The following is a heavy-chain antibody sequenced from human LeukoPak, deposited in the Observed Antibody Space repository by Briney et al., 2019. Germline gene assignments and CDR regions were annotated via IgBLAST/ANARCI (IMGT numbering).Heavy chain of an antibody. CDR3: ARVPFYLDSSGYYFDY. CDR1: GYTFTKYS. J-gene: IGHJ4*02. V-gene: IGHV1-46*01. D-gene: IGHD3-22*01. Sequence: GASVKVSCKASGYTFTKYSMHWVRQAPGQGLEWMGIINPSGGSASYAQKFQGRVTMTRDTSTSTVYMELSSLRSEDTAVYYCARVPFYLDSSGYYFDYWGQGTLVTVSS. CDR2: INPSGGSA.